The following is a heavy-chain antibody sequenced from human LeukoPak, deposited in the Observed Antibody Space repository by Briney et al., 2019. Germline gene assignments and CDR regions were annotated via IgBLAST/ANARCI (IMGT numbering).Heavy chain of an antibody. V-gene: IGHV3-48*03. D-gene: IGHD4/OR15-4a*01. Sequence: GGSLRLSCAASGFTFSSYEMNWVRQAPGKGLEWVSYISSSGSTIYYADSVKGRFTISRDNGKNSLYLQMNNLRVEDTAIYYCGSIFKEEQQVLTGGHWGQGTLVTVSP. CDR2: ISSSGSTI. CDR3: GSIFKEEQQVLTGGH. CDR1: GFTFSSYE. J-gene: IGHJ4*02.